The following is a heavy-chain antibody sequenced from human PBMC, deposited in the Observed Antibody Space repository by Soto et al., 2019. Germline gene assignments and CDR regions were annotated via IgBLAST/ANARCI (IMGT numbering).Heavy chain of an antibody. CDR1: GGSISSSSYY. D-gene: IGHD3-22*01. Sequence: SETLSLTCTVSGGSISSSSYYWGWIRQPPGKGLEWIGSIYYSGSTYYNPSLKSRVTISVDTSKNQFSLKLSSVTAADTAVYYCARQIDSSGYYWFDPWGQGTLVTVSS. V-gene: IGHV4-39*01. J-gene: IGHJ5*02. CDR3: ARQIDSSGYYWFDP. CDR2: IYYSGST.